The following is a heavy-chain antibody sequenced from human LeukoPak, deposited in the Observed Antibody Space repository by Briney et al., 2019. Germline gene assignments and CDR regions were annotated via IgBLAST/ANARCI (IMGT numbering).Heavy chain of an antibody. Sequence: GASVKVSCKTSGYTFTTYDMTWVRQATGQGLEWMGWMNPDSGDTGYAQKFQGRVTMTRDTSISTAYMELSSLRSEDTAVYYCARVSSSHSGSRGLPVYSGSYFDYWGQGTLVTVSS. CDR3: ARVSSSHSGSRGLPVYSGSYFDY. CDR1: GYTFTTYD. V-gene: IGHV1-8*01. J-gene: IGHJ4*02. D-gene: IGHD1-26*01. CDR2: MNPDSGDT.